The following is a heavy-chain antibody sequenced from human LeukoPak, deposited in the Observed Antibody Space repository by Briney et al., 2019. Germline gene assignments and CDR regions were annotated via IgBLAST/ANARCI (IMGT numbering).Heavy chain of an antibody. CDR3: ARDSVRGRPLVAFDI. CDR2: IKYDGSEK. V-gene: IGHV3-7*01. D-gene: IGHD6-6*01. J-gene: IGHJ3*02. Sequence: GGSLRLSCAAPGFTFSTYWMNWVRQAPGKGLEWVANIKYDGSEKYYVDSVKGRFTISRDNAENSLHLQMNSLRAEDTAVYYCARDSVRGRPLVAFDIWGQGTMVTVSS. CDR1: GFTFSTYW.